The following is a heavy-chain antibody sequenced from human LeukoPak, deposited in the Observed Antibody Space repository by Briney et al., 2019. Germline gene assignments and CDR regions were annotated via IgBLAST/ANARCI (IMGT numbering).Heavy chain of an antibody. CDR2: IWYDGSNK. V-gene: IGHV3-33*01. D-gene: IGHD3-10*01. CDR1: GFTFSSYG. J-gene: IGHJ3*02. Sequence: PGRSLRLSCAASGFTFSSYGMHWVRQAPGKGLEWVAVIWYDGSNKYYADSVKGRFTISRDNSKNTLYLQMNSLRAEDTAVYYCAREANEYGSGSYYKTGNDAFDIWGQGTMVTVSS. CDR3: AREANEYGSGSYYKTGNDAFDI.